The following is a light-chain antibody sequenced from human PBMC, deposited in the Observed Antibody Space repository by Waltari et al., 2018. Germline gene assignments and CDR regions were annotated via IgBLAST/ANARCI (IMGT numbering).Light chain of an antibody. V-gene: IGKV3-20*01. Sequence: EIVLTQSPGTLSLSPGERATLSCRASQSVSSSYLAWYQQKPGQAPRLIIYGASSMATGIPDRFSGSGSGTDFTLTISRLEPEDFAVYYCQQYGSSPPITFGQGTRLEIK. CDR2: GAS. J-gene: IGKJ5*01. CDR3: QQYGSSPPIT. CDR1: QSVSSSY.